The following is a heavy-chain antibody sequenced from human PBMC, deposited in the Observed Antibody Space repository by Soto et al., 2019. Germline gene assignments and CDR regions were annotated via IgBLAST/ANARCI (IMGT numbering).Heavy chain of an antibody. CDR2: IYHSGST. J-gene: IGHJ4*02. Sequence: SETLSLTCAVSGGSISSSNWWSWVRQPPGKGLEWIGEIYHSGSTNYNPSLKSRVTISVDKSKNQFSLKLSSVTAADTAVYYCARDSDTAMATGFDYWGQGTLVTAPQ. D-gene: IGHD5-18*01. CDR3: ARDSDTAMATGFDY. CDR1: GGSISSSNW. V-gene: IGHV4-4*02.